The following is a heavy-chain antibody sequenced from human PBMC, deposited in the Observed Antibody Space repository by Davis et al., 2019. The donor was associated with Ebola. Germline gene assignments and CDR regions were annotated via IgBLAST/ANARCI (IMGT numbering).Heavy chain of an antibody. Sequence: PSETLSLTCAVSGGSISSGGYSWSWIRQPPGKGLEWIGYIYHSGSTYYNPSLKSRVTISVDRSKNQFSLKLSSVTAADTAVYYCARAYSSSFYYYYGMDVWGKGTTVTVSS. CDR2: IYHSGST. J-gene: IGHJ6*04. V-gene: IGHV4-30-2*01. CDR1: GGSISSGGYS. CDR3: ARAYSSSFYYYYGMDV. D-gene: IGHD6-6*01.